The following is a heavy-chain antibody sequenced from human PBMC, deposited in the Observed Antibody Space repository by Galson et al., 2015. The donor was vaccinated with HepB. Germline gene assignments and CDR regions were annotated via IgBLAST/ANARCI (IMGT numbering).Heavy chain of an antibody. CDR3: ARPPPVVDTAHDALEF. V-gene: IGHV3-33*08. J-gene: IGHJ3*01. D-gene: IGHD2-21*02. CDR2: IWYDGSNK. CDR1: GFTFSSYG. Sequence: SLRLSCATSGFTFSSYGIHWVRQAPGKGLEWVSLIWYDGSNKYYADSVKGRFIISRDNSRKMVYLQMNSLRVEDTAVYCCARPPPVVDTAHDALEFWGQGTMVTVSS.